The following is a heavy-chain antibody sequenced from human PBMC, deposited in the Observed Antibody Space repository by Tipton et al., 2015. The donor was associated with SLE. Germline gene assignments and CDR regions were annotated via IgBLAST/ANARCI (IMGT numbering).Heavy chain of an antibody. V-gene: IGHV4-34*01. J-gene: IGHJ4*02. Sequence: TLSLTCAVYGGSVSGYYWSWIRQPPRKGPEWIGEVNHSGSTNFHPSLKSRVTISVDTSKNQFSLKLTSVTAADTAVYYCARGGVGGYDYFDFWGQGTLVTVSS. CDR2: VNHSGST. D-gene: IGHD5-12*01. CDR1: GGSVSGYY. CDR3: ARGGVGGYDYFDF.